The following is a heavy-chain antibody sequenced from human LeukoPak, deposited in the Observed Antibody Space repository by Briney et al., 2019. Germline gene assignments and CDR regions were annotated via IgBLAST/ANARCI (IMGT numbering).Heavy chain of an antibody. V-gene: IGHV3-33*01. J-gene: IGHJ5*02. Sequence: GGSLRLSCAASGFTFSSYGMHWVRQAPGKGLEWVAVIWYDGSNKYYADSVKGRFTISRDNSKNTLYLQMNSLRAEDTAVYYCARDPVGSGWSGNWFDPWGQGTLVTVSS. D-gene: IGHD6-19*01. CDR2: IWYDGSNK. CDR3: ARDPVGSGWSGNWFDP. CDR1: GFTFSSYG.